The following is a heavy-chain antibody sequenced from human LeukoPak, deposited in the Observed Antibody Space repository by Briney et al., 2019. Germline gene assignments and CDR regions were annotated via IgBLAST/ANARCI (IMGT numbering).Heavy chain of an antibody. CDR1: GGSISSSNW. CDR3: ARDPNSSSWHFVY. J-gene: IGHJ4*02. D-gene: IGHD6-13*01. V-gene: IGHV4-4*02. Sequence: SGTLSLTCAVSGGSISSSNWWSWVRQPPGKGLEWIGEIYHSGSTNYNPSLKSRVTISVDKSKIQFSLKLSSVAAADTAVYYCARDPNSSSWHFVYWGQGTLVTVSS. CDR2: IYHSGST.